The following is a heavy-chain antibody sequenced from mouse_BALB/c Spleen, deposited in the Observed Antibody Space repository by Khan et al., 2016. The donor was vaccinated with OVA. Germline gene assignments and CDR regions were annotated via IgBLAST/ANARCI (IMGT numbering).Heavy chain of an antibody. CDR3: ASGGYWYFDV. V-gene: IGHV9-3-1*01. D-gene: IGHD1-1*02. CDR2: INTYTGAP. Sequence: QIQLVQSGPEVKKPGETVKISCKASGYSFTNYGMNWVRQAPGKGLKWMGWINTYTGAPTYADDFKGRFAFSLETSASTAYLQINNLNNEDTATYCCASGGYWYFDVWGAGTTVTVSS. J-gene: IGHJ1*01. CDR1: GYSFTNYG.